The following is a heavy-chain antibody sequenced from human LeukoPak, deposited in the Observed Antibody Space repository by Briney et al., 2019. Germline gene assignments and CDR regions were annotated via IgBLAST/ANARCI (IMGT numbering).Heavy chain of an antibody. CDR1: GFTFSSYA. J-gene: IGHJ4*02. V-gene: IGHV3-30*04. D-gene: IGHD2-8*01. Sequence: GGSLRLSCAASGFTFSSYAMHWVRQAPGKGLERVAVISYDGSNKYYADSVKGRFTISRDNSKNTLYLQMNSLRAEDTAVYYCARVSFIVLMVYALDYWGQGTLVTVSS. CDR3: ARVSFIVLMVYALDY. CDR2: ISYDGSNK.